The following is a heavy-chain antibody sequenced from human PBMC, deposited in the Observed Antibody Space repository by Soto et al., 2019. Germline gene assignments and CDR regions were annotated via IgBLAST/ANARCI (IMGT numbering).Heavy chain of an antibody. D-gene: IGHD2-21*02. CDR2: ISYDGSNK. V-gene: IGHV3-30*03. CDR1: GFTFSSYG. Sequence: PGGSLRLSCAASGFTFSSYGMHWVRQAPGKGLEWVAVISYDGSNKYYADSVKGRFTISRDNSKNTLYLQMNSLRGEDTALYYCARGGDPKTLDYWGQGTLVTVSS. J-gene: IGHJ4*02. CDR3: ARGGDPKTLDY.